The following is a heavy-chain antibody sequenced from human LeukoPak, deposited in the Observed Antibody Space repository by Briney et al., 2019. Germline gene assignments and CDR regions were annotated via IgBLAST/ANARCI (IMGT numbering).Heavy chain of an antibody. CDR3: ARCGGDCSRFDY. V-gene: IGHV1-69*13. Sequence: ASVKVSCKASGGTFSSYAISWVRQAPGQGLEWMGGIIPIFGTANYAQKFQGRVTITADESTSTAYMELSSLRSGDTAVYYCARCGGDCSRFDYWGQGTLVTVSS. CDR2: IIPIFGTA. D-gene: IGHD2-21*01. CDR1: GGTFSSYA. J-gene: IGHJ4*02.